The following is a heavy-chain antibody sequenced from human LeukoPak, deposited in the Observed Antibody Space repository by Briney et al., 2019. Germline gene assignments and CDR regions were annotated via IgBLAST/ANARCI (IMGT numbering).Heavy chain of an antibody. CDR3: ARDSSGWSSGYYFDY. J-gene: IGHJ4*02. V-gene: IGHV4-4*07. CDR1: GGSISSYY. Sequence: PSETLSLTCTVSGGSISSYYWSWIRRPAGKGLEWIGRIYTSGSTNYNPSLKSRVTMSVDTSKNQFSLKLSSVTAADTAVYYCARDSSGWSSGYYFDYWGQGTLVTVSS. CDR2: IYTSGST. D-gene: IGHD6-19*01.